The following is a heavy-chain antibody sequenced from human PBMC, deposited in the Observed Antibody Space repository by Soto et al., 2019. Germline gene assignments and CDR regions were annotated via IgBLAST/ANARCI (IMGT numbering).Heavy chain of an antibody. CDR3: ARGRQLVTDYFDY. J-gene: IGHJ4*02. D-gene: IGHD6-13*01. V-gene: IGHV4-39*01. CDR2: IYYSGST. CDR1: GGSISSSSYY. Sequence: SETLSLTCTVSGGSISSSSYYWGWIRQPPGKWLEWIGSIYYSGSTYYNPSLKSRVTISVDTSKNQFSLKLSSVTAADTAVYYCARGRQLVTDYFDYWGQGTLVTVSS.